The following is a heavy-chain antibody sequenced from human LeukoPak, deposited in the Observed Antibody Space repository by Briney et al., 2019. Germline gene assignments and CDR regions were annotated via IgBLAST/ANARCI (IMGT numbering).Heavy chain of an antibody. D-gene: IGHD2-15*01. V-gene: IGHV4-4*07. CDR3: ARAAHCSGGSCYFDY. Sequence: SETLSLTCTVSGGSISSYSWSWIRQPAGKGLEWIGRIYTSGSTKYNPSLTSRVTMSVDTSKNQFSLKLRSVTAADTAVYYCARAAHCSGGSCYFDYWGQGTLVTVSS. J-gene: IGHJ4*02. CDR1: GGSISSYS. CDR2: IYTSGST.